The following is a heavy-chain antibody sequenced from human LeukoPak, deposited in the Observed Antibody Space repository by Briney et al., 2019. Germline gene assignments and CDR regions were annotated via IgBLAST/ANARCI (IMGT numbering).Heavy chain of an antibody. Sequence: TGGSLRLSCAASGFTFTSYGMHWVRQAPGKGLEWVAVIWYDGSNKYYADSVKGRFTISRDNSKNTLYLQMNSLRAEDTAVYYCATGGGWWSPDYWGQGTLVTVSS. J-gene: IGHJ4*02. CDR2: IWYDGSNK. D-gene: IGHD2-15*01. CDR3: ATGGGWWSPDY. V-gene: IGHV3-33*01. CDR1: GFTFTSYG.